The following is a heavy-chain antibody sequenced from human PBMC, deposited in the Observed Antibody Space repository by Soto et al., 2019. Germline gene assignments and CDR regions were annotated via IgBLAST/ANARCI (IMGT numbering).Heavy chain of an antibody. Sequence: QVQLVESGGGVVQPGRSLTLSCAASGFTFRNYAMHWVRQAPDKGLEWVATISYDGDNKYYTDSVKGPFTISRDNSQNTLYLQMNSLRPEDTAVYYCARPWGQLSTYYYGMDTWGQGTTVTVSS. J-gene: IGHJ6*02. D-gene: IGHD3-16*01. CDR3: ARPWGQLSTYYYGMDT. V-gene: IGHV3-30-3*01. CDR2: ISYDGDNK. CDR1: GFTFRNYA.